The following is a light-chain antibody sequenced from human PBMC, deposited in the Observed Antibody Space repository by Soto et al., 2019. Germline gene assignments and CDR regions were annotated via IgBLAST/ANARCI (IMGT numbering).Light chain of an antibody. CDR1: QSISYY. CDR3: QQTDNFPWT. J-gene: IGKJ1*01. V-gene: IGKV1-39*01. CDR2: TAS. Sequence: DIQMTQSPSTLYASVGDRVTITCRASQSISYYLNWYQQKPGKAPKVVIHTASSVPGGVPSRFSGSGSGTDFTLTISSLQPEDYAIYFCQQTDNFPWTFGQGTKVEIK.